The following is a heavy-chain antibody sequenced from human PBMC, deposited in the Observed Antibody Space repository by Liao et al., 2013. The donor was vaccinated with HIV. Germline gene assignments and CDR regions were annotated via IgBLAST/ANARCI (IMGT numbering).Heavy chain of an antibody. CDR1: GGSISSSSYY. V-gene: IGHV4-39*07. J-gene: IGHJ4*02. CDR2: INHSGST. CDR3: ARATGITMVRGALGFDY. Sequence: QVQLQESGPGLVKPSQTLSLTCTVSGGSISSSSYYWGWIRQPPGKGLEWIGEINHSGSTNYNPSLKSRVTISVDTSKNQFSLKLSSVTAADTAVYYCARATGITMVRGALGFDYWGQGTLVTVSS. D-gene: IGHD3-10*01.